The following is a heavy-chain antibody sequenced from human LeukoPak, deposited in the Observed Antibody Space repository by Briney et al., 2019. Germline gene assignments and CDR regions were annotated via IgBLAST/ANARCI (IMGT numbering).Heavy chain of an antibody. Sequence: QPGGSLRLSCVVSGFTLSRFGMHWVRQAPGRGLEWVAVISYDGSNKKYADSVKGRFTVSRDNSKNTLYLQMNSLRPEDTAVYYCAKDLTTTVTTRDSWGQGTLVTVSS. CDR2: ISYDGSNK. D-gene: IGHD4-17*01. J-gene: IGHJ5*01. CDR1: GFTLSRFG. V-gene: IGHV3-30*18. CDR3: AKDLTTTVTTRDS.